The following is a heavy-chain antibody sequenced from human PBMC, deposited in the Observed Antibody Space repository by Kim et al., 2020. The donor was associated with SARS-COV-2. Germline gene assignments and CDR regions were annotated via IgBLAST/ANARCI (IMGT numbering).Heavy chain of an antibody. CDR3: ARGKPGDWLFRDDAFDI. CDR1: GGTFSSYA. Sequence: SVKVSCKASGGTFSSYAISWVRQAPGQGLEWMGGIIPIFGTANYAQKFQGRVTITADESTSTAYMELSSLRSEDTAVYYCARGKPGDWLFRDDAFDIWGQGTMVTVSS. J-gene: IGHJ3*02. V-gene: IGHV1-69*13. CDR2: IIPIFGTA. D-gene: IGHD3-9*01.